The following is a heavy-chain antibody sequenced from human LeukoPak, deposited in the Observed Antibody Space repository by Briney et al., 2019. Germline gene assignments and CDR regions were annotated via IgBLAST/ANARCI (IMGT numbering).Heavy chain of an antibody. J-gene: IGHJ4*02. V-gene: IGHV3-48*04. Sequence: GGSLRLSCAASGFTFSSYGMNWVRQAPGKGLEWVSYISSSRSIIYYADSVKGRFTISRDNAKNSLYLQMNSLRAEDTAVYYCARHYLLDDYGDPYFDYWGQGTLVTVSS. D-gene: IGHD4-17*01. CDR1: GFTFSSYG. CDR2: ISSSRSII. CDR3: ARHYLLDDYGDPYFDY.